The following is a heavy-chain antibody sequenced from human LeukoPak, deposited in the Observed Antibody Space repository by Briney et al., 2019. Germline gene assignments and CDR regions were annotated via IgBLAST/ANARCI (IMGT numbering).Heavy chain of an antibody. J-gene: IGHJ4*02. CDR3: ARDTLGPYYYGSGSYP. CDR2: ISSSGSTI. V-gene: IGHV3-48*03. Sequence: GGSLRLSCAASGFTFSSYEMNWVRQAPGKGLEWVSYISSSGSTIYYADSVEGRFTISRDNAKNSLYLQMNSLRAEDTAVYYCARDTLGPYYYGSGSYPWGQGTLVTVSS. D-gene: IGHD3-10*01. CDR1: GFTFSSYE.